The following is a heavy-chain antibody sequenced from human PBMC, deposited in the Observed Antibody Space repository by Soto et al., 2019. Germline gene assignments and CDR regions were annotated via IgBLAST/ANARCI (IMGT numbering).Heavy chain of an antibody. J-gene: IGHJ4*02. D-gene: IGHD5-18*01. Sequence: GSLRLSCSASGFTFSSYAMHWVRQAPGKGLEYVSVISSNGGSTYYADSVKGRLTISRDNSKNTLYLQMSSLRAEDTAVYYCVKILQYSYGLPHWGQGTLVTVSS. V-gene: IGHV3-64D*06. CDR1: GFTFSSYA. CDR3: VKILQYSYGLPH. CDR2: ISSNGGST.